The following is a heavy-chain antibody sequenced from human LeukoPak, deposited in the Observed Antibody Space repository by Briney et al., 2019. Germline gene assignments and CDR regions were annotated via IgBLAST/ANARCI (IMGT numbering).Heavy chain of an antibody. CDR3: AREIGYSSILRGGYFDY. CDR1: GGSISSSSYY. CDR2: IYYSGST. D-gene: IGHD6-13*01. V-gene: IGHV4-39*07. Sequence: PSETLSLTCTVSGGSISSSSYYWGWIRQPPGKVLEWIGSIYYSGSTYYNPSLKSRVTISVDTSKNQFSLKLSSVTAADTAVYYCAREIGYSSILRGGYFDYWGRGTLVTVSS. J-gene: IGHJ4*02.